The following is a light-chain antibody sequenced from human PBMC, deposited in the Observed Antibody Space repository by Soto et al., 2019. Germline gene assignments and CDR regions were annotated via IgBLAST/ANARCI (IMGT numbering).Light chain of an antibody. CDR2: DVS. Sequence: DIQMTQSPSTLSASVGDRVTITCRASQSISDSLAWYQQKPGKAPDLLISDVSSLERGVASRFSGSGSGTEFTLTISSMQPDDFATYYCQQYHGYSRKFGQGTKVDIK. J-gene: IGKJ1*01. V-gene: IGKV1-5*01. CDR3: QQYHGYSRK. CDR1: QSISDS.